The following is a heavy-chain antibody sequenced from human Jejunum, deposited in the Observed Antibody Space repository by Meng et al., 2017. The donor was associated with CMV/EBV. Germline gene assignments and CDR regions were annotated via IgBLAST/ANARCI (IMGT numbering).Heavy chain of an antibody. CDR3: ARSRGDGYNLDY. J-gene: IGHJ4*02. CDR2: INTGNDNT. V-gene: IGHV1-3*04. Sequence: SCKASGYMFTTCDIHWVRQVPGQRLEWLGSINTGNDNTKSSRRFQGSVTITRDTSASTAYMELSSLRSEDTAVYYCARSRGDGYNLDYWGQGTLVTVSS. D-gene: IGHD5-24*01. CDR1: GYMFTTCD.